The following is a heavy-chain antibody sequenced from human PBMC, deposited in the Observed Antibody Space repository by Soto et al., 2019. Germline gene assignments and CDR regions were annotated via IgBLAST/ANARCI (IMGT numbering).Heavy chain of an antibody. CDR2: IYPGDSDT. CDR3: ARLGGQWLVNSEFYFDY. J-gene: IGHJ4*02. CDR1: GYSFTSYW. D-gene: IGHD6-19*01. V-gene: IGHV5-51*01. Sequence: PGESLKISCKGSGYSFTSYWIGWVRQMPGKGLEWMGIIYPGDSDTRYSPSFRGQVTISADKSISTAYLQWSSLKASDTAMYYCARLGGQWLVNSEFYFDYWGQGTLVTVSS.